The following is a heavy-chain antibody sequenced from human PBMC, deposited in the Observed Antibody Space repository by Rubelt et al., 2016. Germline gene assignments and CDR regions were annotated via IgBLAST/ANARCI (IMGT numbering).Heavy chain of an antibody. J-gene: IGHJ5*02. Sequence: EVQLVQSGAEVKKPGESLRISCKGSGYSFTSSWISWVRQMPGKGLEWMGRIDPSDSYTNYSPSFHGHVTISSDQSISTAYLQWSSLKASDTAMYYCARHAGDGGNSEDWFDPWGQGTLVTVSS. CDR2: IDPSDSYT. CDR3: ARHAGDGGNSEDWFDP. D-gene: IGHD4-23*01. CDR1: GYSFTSSW. V-gene: IGHV5-10-1*01.